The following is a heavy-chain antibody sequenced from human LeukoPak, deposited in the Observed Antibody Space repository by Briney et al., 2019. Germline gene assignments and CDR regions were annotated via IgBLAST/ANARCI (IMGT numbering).Heavy chain of an antibody. V-gene: IGHV4-61*02. D-gene: IGHD4-23*01. J-gene: IGHJ5*02. CDR2: IYTSGGT. Sequence: PSQTLSLTCTVSGGSITNLDYYWTWIRQPAGKRLEWIGRIYTSGGTNYNPSLKSRVTMSVDRSKNEISLHLASLTAADTAVYYCARHRDYGGNTGFDPWGQGTLVTVSS. CDR1: GGSITNLDYY. CDR3: ARHRDYGGNTGFDP.